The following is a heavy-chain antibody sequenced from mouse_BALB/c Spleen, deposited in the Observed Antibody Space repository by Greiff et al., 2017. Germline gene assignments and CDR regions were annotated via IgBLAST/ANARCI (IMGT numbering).Heavy chain of an antibody. V-gene: IGHV1S81*02. J-gene: IGHJ4*01. CDR1: GYTFTSYY. CDR2: INPSNGGT. D-gene: IGHD1-1*01. Sequence: QVQLQQSGAELVKPGASVKLSCKASGYTFTSYYMYWVKQRPGQGLEWIGGINPSNGGTNFNEKFKSKATLTVDKSSSTAYMQLSSLTSEDSAVYYCTSYYYGSSPYAMDYWGQGTSVTVSS. CDR3: TSYYYGSSPYAMDY.